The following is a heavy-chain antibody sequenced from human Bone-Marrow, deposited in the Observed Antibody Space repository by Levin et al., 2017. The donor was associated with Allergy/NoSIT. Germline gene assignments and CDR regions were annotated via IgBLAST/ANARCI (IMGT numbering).Heavy chain of an antibody. D-gene: IGHD2-15*01. CDR2: IIASGGST. J-gene: IGHJ4*02. CDR1: GFSFSDYA. V-gene: IGHV3-23*01. Sequence: PGGSLRLSCAGHGFSFSDYAMNWVRQAPGKGPEWVAGIIASGGSTYYAESVRGRFTISRDISKNTLYLEMNALRAEDTAVYFCAKLGGPMVAAATLLPFEDWGQGTLVSVSS. CDR3: AKLGGPMVAAATLLPFED.